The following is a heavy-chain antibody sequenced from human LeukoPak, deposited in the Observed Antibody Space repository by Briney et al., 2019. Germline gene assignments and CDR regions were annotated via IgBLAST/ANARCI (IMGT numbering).Heavy chain of an antibody. J-gene: IGHJ5*02. CDR1: GYSFTSYW. D-gene: IGHD6-13*01. V-gene: IGHV5-51*01. CDR2: IYPGDSDT. Sequence: GESLKISCKGSGYSFTSYWIGWVRQLPEKGLEWMGIIYPGDSDTRYSPSFQGQVTISADKSISTAYLQWSSLKASDTAMYYCARSPSNIAAAGTGGSWFDPWGQGTLVTVSS. CDR3: ARSPSNIAAAGTGGSWFDP.